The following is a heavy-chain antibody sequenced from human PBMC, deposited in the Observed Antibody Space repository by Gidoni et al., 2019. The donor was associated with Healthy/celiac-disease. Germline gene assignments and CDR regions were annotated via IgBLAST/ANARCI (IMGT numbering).Heavy chain of an antibody. CDR3: ARGIDY. Sequence: EVQLVESGGGLVQPGGSLRLSCAAAGFTFSRHWMHWVRQAPGKGLVWVSRINTDGSTTSYADSVKGRFTISRDNAKNTLYLQMNSLRAEDTAVYFCARGIDYWGQGTLVTVSS. J-gene: IGHJ4*02. V-gene: IGHV3-74*01. CDR2: INTDGSTT. CDR1: GFTFSRHW.